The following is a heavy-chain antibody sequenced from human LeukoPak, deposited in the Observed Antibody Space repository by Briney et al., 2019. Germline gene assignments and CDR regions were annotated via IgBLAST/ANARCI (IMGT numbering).Heavy chain of an antibody. D-gene: IGHD3-9*01. CDR1: GGSFSGYY. CDR2: INHSGST. Sequence: SETLSLTCAVYGGSFSGYYWSWIRQPPGKGLEWIGEINHSGSTNYNPSLKSRVTISVDTSKNQFSLKLSTVTAADTAVYYCARRYYILIRGGDFDYWGQGTLVTVSS. J-gene: IGHJ4*02. CDR3: ARRYYILIRGGDFDY. V-gene: IGHV4-34*01.